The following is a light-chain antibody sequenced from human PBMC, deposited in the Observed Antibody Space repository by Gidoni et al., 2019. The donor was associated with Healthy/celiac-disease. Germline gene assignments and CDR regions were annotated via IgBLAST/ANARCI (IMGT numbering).Light chain of an antibody. CDR3: AAWDDSLNGWV. CDR2: SNN. Sequence: QSGLTQPPAASGTPGQRVTISCSGSSSNIGSNPFNCSQQLPGTAPQLLLYSNNQRPSGVPDRFSGSKSGTSASLAISGLQSEDEADYYCAAWDDSLNGWVFGGGTKLTVL. CDR1: SSNIGSNP. J-gene: IGLJ3*02. V-gene: IGLV1-44*01.